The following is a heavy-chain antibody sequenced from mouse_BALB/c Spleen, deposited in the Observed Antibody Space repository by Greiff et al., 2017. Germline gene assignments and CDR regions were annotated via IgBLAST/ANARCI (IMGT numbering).Heavy chain of an antibody. CDR2: INPYNGAT. D-gene: IGHD2-14*01. J-gene: IGHJ2*01. CDR3: ARNRYDVDY. V-gene: IGHV1-31*01. Sequence: EVKLMESGPELVKPGASVKISCKASGYSFTGYYMHWVKQSHVKSLEWIGRINPYNGATSYNQNFKDKASLTVDKSSSTAYMELHSLTSEDSAVYYCARNRYDVDYWGQGTTLTVSS. CDR1: GYSFTGYY.